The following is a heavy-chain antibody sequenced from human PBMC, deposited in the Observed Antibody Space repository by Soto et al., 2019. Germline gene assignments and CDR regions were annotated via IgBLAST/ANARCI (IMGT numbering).Heavy chain of an antibody. J-gene: IGHJ4*02. V-gene: IGHV2-70*12. CDR3: AHRSYCSTSSCRSGSTRLGFDY. D-gene: IGHD2-2*01. CDR2: IDWDDDK. Sequence: GFGPTLMNPTQTVTLTFTFSGFSLSTSGKCVSWIRQPPGKALEWLARIDWDDDKYYSTSLKTRLTISKDTSKNQVVLTMTNMDPVDTATYYCAHRSYCSTSSCRSGSTRLGFDYWGQGALVTVSS. CDR1: GFSLSTSGKC.